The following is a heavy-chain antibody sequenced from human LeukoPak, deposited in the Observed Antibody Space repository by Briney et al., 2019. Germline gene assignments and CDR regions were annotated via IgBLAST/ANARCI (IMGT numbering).Heavy chain of an antibody. D-gene: IGHD1-26*01. CDR2: IIPIFGTA. J-gene: IGHJ4*02. CDR3: ARGGIVGATFDY. CDR1: GGTFSSYA. Sequence: ASVKVSCKASGGTFSSYAISWVRQAPGQGLEWMGGIIPIFGTANYAQEFQGRVTITADESTSTAYMELSSLRSEDTAVYYCARGGIVGATFDYWGQGTLVTVSS. V-gene: IGHV1-69*01.